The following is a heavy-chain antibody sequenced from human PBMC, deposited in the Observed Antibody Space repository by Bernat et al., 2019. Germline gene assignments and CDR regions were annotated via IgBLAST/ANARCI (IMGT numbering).Heavy chain of an antibody. CDR2: IYSGGST. J-gene: IGHJ4*02. D-gene: IGHD3-10*01. CDR1: GFTVSSNY. CDR3: ARDRGDYGSGKLDY. Sequence: EVQLVESGGGLVQPGGSLRLSCAASGFTVSSNYMSWVRQAPGKGLEWVSVIYSGGSTYYADSVKGRFTISRDNSKNTLYLQMNSLRAEDTAVYYCARDRGDYGSGKLDYWGQGTLVTVSS. V-gene: IGHV3-66*01.